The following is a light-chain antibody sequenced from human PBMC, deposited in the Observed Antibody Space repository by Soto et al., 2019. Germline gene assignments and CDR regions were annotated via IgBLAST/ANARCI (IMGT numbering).Light chain of an antibody. Sequence: QSVLTQSSSASASLGSSVKLTCTLSSGHSSYIIAWHQQQPGKAPRYLMKLEGSGSYNKGSGVPDRFSGSSSGADRYLTISHLQFEYDANYYCQTWDSNPRVFGVGTKLTVL. CDR1: SGHSSYI. V-gene: IGLV4-60*02. CDR2: LEGSGSY. CDR3: QTWDSNPRV. J-gene: IGLJ2*01.